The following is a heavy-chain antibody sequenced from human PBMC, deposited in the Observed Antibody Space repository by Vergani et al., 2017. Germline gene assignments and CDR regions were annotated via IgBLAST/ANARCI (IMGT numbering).Heavy chain of an antibody. CDR2: IWYDGSKE. Sequence: QVQLEESGGGVVQPGRSLRLSCAGSGFTLSSHAMHWVRQAPGKGLEWVAFIWYDGSKEYYADSVEGRFTISRDNSKNTLYLQMNNLRAADTAVYYCATLPLQTQQQVTSWGQGTLVTVSS. J-gene: IGHJ5*02. V-gene: IGHV3-33*01. CDR3: ATLPLQTQQQVTS. CDR1: GFTLSSHA. D-gene: IGHD6-13*01.